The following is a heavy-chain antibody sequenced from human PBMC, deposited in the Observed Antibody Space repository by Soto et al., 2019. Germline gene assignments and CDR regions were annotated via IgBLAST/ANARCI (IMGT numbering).Heavy chain of an antibody. V-gene: IGHV3-30*18. J-gene: IGHJ4*02. CDR3: AQHYYGSGSYFY. Sequence: GGALRLSCSASGFTLSSYGNHWVPQAPGKGVGWGGVLSYDGSNKNYADSLKGRVTISRDNSKNTLSLQMNSLRAEDTAVYYCAQHYYGSGSYFYWGQGTLVTVSS. CDR1: GFTLSSYG. D-gene: IGHD3-10*01. CDR2: LSYDGSNK.